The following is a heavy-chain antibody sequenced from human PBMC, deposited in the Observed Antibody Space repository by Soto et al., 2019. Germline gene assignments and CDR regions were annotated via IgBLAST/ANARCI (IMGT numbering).Heavy chain of an antibody. V-gene: IGHV1-18*01. D-gene: IGHD6-19*01. CDR1: GYTFSNYG. Sequence: QVQLVQSGGEVKRPGASVKVSCKTSGYTFSNYGITWVRQAPGQPLEWLGWISLYSDGTNYAQKFQGRVSMTTDTSTTTAYMELRSLRSDDTAVYYCARDQAVRTVSGAHYFDYWGLGTLVAVS. J-gene: IGHJ4*02. CDR3: ARDQAVRTVSGAHYFDY. CDR2: ISLYSDGT.